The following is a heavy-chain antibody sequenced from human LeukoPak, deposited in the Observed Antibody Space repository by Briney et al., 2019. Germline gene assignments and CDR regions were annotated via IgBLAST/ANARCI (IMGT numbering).Heavy chain of an antibody. CDR3: ARDRITIFGVVNQDAFGI. J-gene: IGHJ3*02. CDR1: GGSISSYY. V-gene: IGHV4-4*07. CDR2: IYSSGST. Sequence: PSETLTLTCTVSGGSISSYYWSWIRQPAGKGLEWIGRIYSSGSTNYNPSLKSRVTMSVDTSKNQFSLKLSSVTAADTGVYYCARDRITIFGVVNQDAFGIWGQGTMVTVSS. D-gene: IGHD3-3*01.